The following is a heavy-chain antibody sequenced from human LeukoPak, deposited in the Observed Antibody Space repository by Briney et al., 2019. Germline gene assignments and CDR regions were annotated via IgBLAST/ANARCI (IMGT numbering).Heavy chain of an antibody. Sequence: GGSLRLSCAASGFTFSDYWMHWVRQAPGKGLVWVSRINTDGGSTTYADSVKGRFTISRDNAKNTLYLRMNSLRAEDTAVYYCAIGNYALGWGQGTLVTVSS. CDR3: AIGNYALG. D-gene: IGHD3-16*01. CDR1: GFTFSDYW. V-gene: IGHV3-74*01. J-gene: IGHJ4*02. CDR2: INTDGGST.